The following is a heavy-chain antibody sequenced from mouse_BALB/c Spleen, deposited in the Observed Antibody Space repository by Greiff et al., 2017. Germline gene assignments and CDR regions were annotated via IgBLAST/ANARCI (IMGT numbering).Heavy chain of an antibody. CDR2: ISSGGSYT. V-gene: IGHV5-9-4*01. CDR1: GFTFSSYA. D-gene: IGHD1-1*01. CDR3: ARLLLRGHYFDY. Sequence: EGKLVESGGGLVKPGGSLKLSCAASGFTFSSYAMSWVRQSPEKRLEWVAEISSGGSYTYYPDTVTGRFTISRDNAKNTLYLEMSSLRSEDTAMYYCARLLLRGHYFDYWGQGTTLTVSS. J-gene: IGHJ2*01.